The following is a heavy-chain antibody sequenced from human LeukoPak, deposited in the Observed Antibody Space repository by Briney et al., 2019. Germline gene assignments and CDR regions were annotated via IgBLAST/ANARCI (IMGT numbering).Heavy chain of an antibody. Sequence: PGGSLRLSCAASGFTFSSYAMHWVRQAPGKGLEWVAVISYDGSNKYYADSVKGRFTISRDNSKNTLYLQMNSLRAEDTAVYYCARGGTRVLTVTSFDYWGQGTLVTVSS. CDR2: ISYDGSNK. CDR3: ARGGTRVLTVTSFDY. J-gene: IGHJ4*02. V-gene: IGHV3-30-3*01. CDR1: GFTFSSYA. D-gene: IGHD4-11*01.